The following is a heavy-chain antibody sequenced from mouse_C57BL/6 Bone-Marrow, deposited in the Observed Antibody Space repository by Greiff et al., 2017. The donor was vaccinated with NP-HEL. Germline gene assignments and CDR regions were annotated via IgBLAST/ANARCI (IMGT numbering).Heavy chain of an antibody. CDR1: GFSLTSYG. V-gene: IGHV2-5*01. Sequence: QVQLQQSGPGLVQPSQSLSITCTVSGFSLTSYGVHWVRQSPGKGLEWLGVMWRGGSTDYNAAFMSRLSITKDNSKSQVFFKMNSLQSDDTAIYYCAKKDYGSSYDWYFDVWGTGTTVTVSS. CDR3: AKKDYGSSYDWYFDV. D-gene: IGHD1-1*01. J-gene: IGHJ1*03. CDR2: MWRGGST.